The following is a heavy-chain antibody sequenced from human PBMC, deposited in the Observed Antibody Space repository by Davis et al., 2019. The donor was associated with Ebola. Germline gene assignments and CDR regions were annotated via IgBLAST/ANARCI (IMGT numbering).Heavy chain of an antibody. D-gene: IGHD5-24*01. J-gene: IGHJ4*02. Sequence: PGGSLRLSCAASGFTFSGSAMHWVRQASGKGLEWVGRIRGKANSYATAYAASVKGRFTISRDDSKNTAYLQMNSLKTEDTAVYYCTCTIQMAPTDYWGQGTLVTVSS. CDR2: IRGKANSYAT. V-gene: IGHV3-73*01. CDR1: GFTFSGSA. CDR3: TCTIQMAPTDY.